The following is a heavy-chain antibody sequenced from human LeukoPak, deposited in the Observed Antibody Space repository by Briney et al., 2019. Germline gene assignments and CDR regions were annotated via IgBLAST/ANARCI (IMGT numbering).Heavy chain of an antibody. CDR2: IWYDGSNK. V-gene: IGHV3-33*06. D-gene: IGHD2-15*01. CDR3: AKDLSVVVAATRAFDY. CDR1: GFTFSSYG. Sequence: GGSLRLSCAASGFTFSSYGMHWVRQAPGKGLEWVAVIWYDGSNKYYADSVKGRFTISRDNSKNTLYLQMNSLRADDTAVYYCAKDLSVVVAATRAFDYWGQGTLVTVSS. J-gene: IGHJ4*02.